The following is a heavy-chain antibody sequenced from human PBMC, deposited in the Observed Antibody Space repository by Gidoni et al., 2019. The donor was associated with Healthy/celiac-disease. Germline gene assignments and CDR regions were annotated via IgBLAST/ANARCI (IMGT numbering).Heavy chain of an antibody. V-gene: IGHV4-31*03. D-gene: IGHD3-9*01. CDR3: ARTDILTGYAIDY. J-gene: IGHJ4*02. CDR1: GGSISSGGYY. Sequence: QVQLQESGPGLVKPSQTLSLTCPVPGGSISSGGYYWSWIRQHPGKGLEWIGYIYYSGSTYYNPSLKSRVTISVDTSKNQFSLKLSSVTAADTAVYYCARTDILTGYAIDYWGQGTLVTVSS. CDR2: IYYSGST.